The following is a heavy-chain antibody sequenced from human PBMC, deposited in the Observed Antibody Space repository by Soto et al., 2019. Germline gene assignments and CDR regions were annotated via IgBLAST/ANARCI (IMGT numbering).Heavy chain of an antibody. Sequence: PGESLKISCAASGFTFSSYAMHWVRQAPGKGLEWVAVISYDGSNKYYADSVKGRFTTSRDNSKNTLYLQMNSLRAEDTAVYYCARERHSSDKRNYYYYGMDVWGQGTTVTVSS. D-gene: IGHD6-19*01. CDR2: ISYDGSNK. J-gene: IGHJ6*02. CDR1: GFTFSSYA. V-gene: IGHV3-30-3*01. CDR3: ARERHSSDKRNYYYYGMDV.